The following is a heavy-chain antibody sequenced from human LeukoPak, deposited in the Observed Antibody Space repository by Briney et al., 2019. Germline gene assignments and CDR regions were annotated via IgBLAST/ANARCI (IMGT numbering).Heavy chain of an antibody. CDR3: TRACYYDSSGYYYFFDY. Sequence: LSLTCAVYGGSFSGYYWSWVRQAPGKGLEWVGFIRSKAYGGTTEYAASVKGRFTISRDDSKSIAYLQMNSLKTEDTAVYYCTRACYYDSSGYYYFFDYWGQGTLVTVSS. CDR1: GGSFSGYY. J-gene: IGHJ4*02. D-gene: IGHD3-22*01. CDR2: IRSKAYGGTT. V-gene: IGHV3-49*04.